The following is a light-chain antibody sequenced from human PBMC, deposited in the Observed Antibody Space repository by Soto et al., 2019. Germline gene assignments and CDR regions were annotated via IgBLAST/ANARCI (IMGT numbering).Light chain of an antibody. CDR3: SSYTSSSTLEGVV. V-gene: IGLV2-14*01. Sequence: QSALTQPASVSGSPGQSITISCTGTSSDVGGYNYVSWYQQHPGKAPKLMIYDVSNRPSGVSNRFSGSKSGNTASLTISGLQAEDEAYYYCSSYTSSSTLEGVVFGGVTKLTVL. CDR1: SSDVGGYNY. CDR2: DVS. J-gene: IGLJ2*01.